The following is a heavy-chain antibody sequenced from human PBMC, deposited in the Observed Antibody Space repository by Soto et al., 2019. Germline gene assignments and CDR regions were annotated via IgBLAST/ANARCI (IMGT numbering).Heavy chain of an antibody. Sequence: GGSLRLSCAASGFTFSDFTTYAVHWVRQAPGQGLEWVAVVLLDGSNEYYTESVKGRFTVARDLSKNTMSLQMNSLRAEDTAVYYCAKGRAYISDWGRDAFDIWGQGTMVTVSS. CDR1: GFTFSDFTTYA. CDR3: AKGRAYISDWGRDAFDI. V-gene: IGHV3-33*06. D-gene: IGHD3-16*01. CDR2: VLLDGSNE. J-gene: IGHJ3*02.